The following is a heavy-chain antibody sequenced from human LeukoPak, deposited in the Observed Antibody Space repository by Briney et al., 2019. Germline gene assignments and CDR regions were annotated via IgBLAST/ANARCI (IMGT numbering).Heavy chain of an antibody. Sequence: PGGSLRLSCAASGFTFKNYEMHWVRQAPGKGLEWLSYISSSSITIYYADFMEGRFTISRDNAKTSLYLQMNSLRGEDTAVYYCARAGYSILSPFDYWGQGTLVTVSS. CDR3: ARAGYSILSPFDY. CDR1: GFTFKNYE. J-gene: IGHJ4*02. D-gene: IGHD5/OR15-5a*01. V-gene: IGHV3-48*03. CDR2: ISSSSITI.